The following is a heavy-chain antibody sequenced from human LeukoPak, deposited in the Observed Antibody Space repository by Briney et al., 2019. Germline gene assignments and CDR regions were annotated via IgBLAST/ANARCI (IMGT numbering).Heavy chain of an antibody. Sequence: SETLSLTCAVYGGSFSGYYWSWIRQPPGKGLEWIGEINHSGSTNYNPSLKSRVTISVDTSKNQFSLKLSSVTAADTAVYYCARTSGYLNYWGQGTPVTVSS. J-gene: IGHJ4*02. CDR1: GGSFSGYY. CDR3: ARTSGYLNY. D-gene: IGHD3-22*01. CDR2: INHSGST. V-gene: IGHV4-34*01.